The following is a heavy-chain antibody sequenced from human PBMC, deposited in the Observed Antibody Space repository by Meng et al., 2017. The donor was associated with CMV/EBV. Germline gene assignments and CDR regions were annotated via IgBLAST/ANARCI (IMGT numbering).Heavy chain of an antibody. CDR3: AACLKVGFYGLDV. Sequence: SVKVSCMAAGGTFSRYAISWVRQAPGQGLEWMGGNIPLFGAANYPQRFQGRVTMTTDESTSTAQMELSSLTSDDTAVYYCAACLKVGFYGLDVWGQGTTVTVSS. CDR2: NIPLFGAA. V-gene: IGHV1-69*05. CDR1: GGTFSRYA. D-gene: IGHD5/OR15-5a*01. J-gene: IGHJ6*02.